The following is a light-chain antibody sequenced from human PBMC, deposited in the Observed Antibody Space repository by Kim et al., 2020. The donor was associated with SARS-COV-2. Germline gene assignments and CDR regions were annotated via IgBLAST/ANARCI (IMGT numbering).Light chain of an antibody. V-gene: IGKV1D-16*01. CDR2: AAS. Sequence: DIQMTQSPSSVSASVGDRVTITCRASQGIDGWLAWYQQKPEKAPKCLIQAASNLQSGVPSRFSGSGSGTDFTLTISNLQPEDVGTYYCHQYKNWPLTFGGGTKVDIK. J-gene: IGKJ4*01. CDR3: HQYKNWPLT. CDR1: QGIDGW.